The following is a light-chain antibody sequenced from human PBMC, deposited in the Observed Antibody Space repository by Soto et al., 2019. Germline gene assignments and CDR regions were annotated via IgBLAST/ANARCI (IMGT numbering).Light chain of an antibody. V-gene: IGKV3-15*01. CDR2: CAS. Sequence: EIVMTQSPATLSVSPGERATLSCRASQSVSGSLAWYQQKPGQAPRLLIYCASSRATGIPARFSGSGSGTVFTLTINSLQSEDFAVYYCQQYNDWPPWTFGQGTKVESK. CDR3: QQYNDWPPWT. CDR1: QSVSGS. J-gene: IGKJ1*01.